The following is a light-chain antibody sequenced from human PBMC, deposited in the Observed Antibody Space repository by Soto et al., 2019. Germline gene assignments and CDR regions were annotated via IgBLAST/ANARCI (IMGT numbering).Light chain of an antibody. CDR3: CSHGGRHSYV. V-gene: IGLV2-11*01. Sequence: QSALTQPRSVSGSPGQSVTISCTGTSSDVGGYDYVSWYQQHPGKAPKLMIYGVTKRPSGVPDRFSGSKSGNTASLTISGRQAEDESDYYCCSHGGRHSYVFGTGTKVTVL. CDR2: GVT. CDR1: SSDVGGYDY. J-gene: IGLJ1*01.